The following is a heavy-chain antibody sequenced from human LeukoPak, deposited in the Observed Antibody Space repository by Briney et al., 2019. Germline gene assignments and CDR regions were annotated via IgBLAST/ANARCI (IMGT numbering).Heavy chain of an antibody. V-gene: IGHV3-23*01. Sequence: PGGSLRLSCAASGFTFSSYAMSWVREAPGKGLEWVSAISGSGGSTYYADSVKGRFTISRDNSKNTLYLQMNSQRAEDTAVYYCAKDDYVWGSYPYWGQGTLVTVSS. J-gene: IGHJ4*02. CDR1: GFTFSSYA. CDR3: AKDDYVWGSYPY. D-gene: IGHD3-16*02. CDR2: ISGSGGST.